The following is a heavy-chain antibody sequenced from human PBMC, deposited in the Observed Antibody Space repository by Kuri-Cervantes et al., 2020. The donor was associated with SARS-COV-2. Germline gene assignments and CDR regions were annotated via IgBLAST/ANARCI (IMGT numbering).Heavy chain of an antibody. V-gene: IGHV4-61*01. CDR1: GDSVSNDNHY. CDR2: IHHSGYT. D-gene: IGHD3-10*01. J-gene: IGHJ5*02. Sequence: ESLKISCTVSGDSVSNDNHYWTWIRQPPGKGLEWIAYIHHSGYTNYNPSLKSRVTMSTDTSKNQFSLKLSSVTAADTAVYYCARVRGSIASVGEEWFDPWGQGTLVTVSS. CDR3: ARVRGSIASVGEEWFDP.